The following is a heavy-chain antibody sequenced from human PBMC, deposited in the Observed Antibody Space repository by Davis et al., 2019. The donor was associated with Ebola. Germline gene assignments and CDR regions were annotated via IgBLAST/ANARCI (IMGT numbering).Heavy chain of an antibody. CDR3: TRGAPYFMDV. CDR1: GLILSGSS. Sequence: PSETLSLTCAASGLILSGSSLHWVRQASGKGLEWVGRIRNKNDGDVTSYGASVEGRFTISRDDSKNTAYLQVNSLKTEDTAVYYCTRGAPYFMDVWGQGTTVTVSS. V-gene: IGHV3-73*01. CDR2: IRNKNDGDVT. D-gene: IGHD2/OR15-2a*01. J-gene: IGHJ6*02.